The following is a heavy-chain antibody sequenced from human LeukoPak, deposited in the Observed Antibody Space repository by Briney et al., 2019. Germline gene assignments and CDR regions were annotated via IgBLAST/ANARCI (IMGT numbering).Heavy chain of an antibody. CDR3: ARDVSS. J-gene: IGHJ5*02. CDR1: GFTFSDYY. V-gene: IGHV3-7*01. CDR2: IKQDGSES. Sequence: PGGSLRLSCAASGFTFSDYYMNWIRQAPGKGLEWVANIKQDGSESYYVDYVKGRFTFSRDNAKNSLYLQMNSLRAEDTAVYYCARDVSSWGQGTLVTVSS. D-gene: IGHD5/OR15-5a*01.